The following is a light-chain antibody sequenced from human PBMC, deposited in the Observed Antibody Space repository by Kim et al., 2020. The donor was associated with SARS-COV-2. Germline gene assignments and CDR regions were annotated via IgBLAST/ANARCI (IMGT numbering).Light chain of an antibody. CDR2: YDS. CDR1: NIGSKS. CDR3: QVWDSSSDHVV. J-gene: IGLJ2*01. Sequence: GKQARITCGGNNIGSKSVHWYQQKPGQSPVLVIYYDSDRPSGVPERFSGANSGNTATLTISRVEAGDEADYYCQVWDSSSDHVVFGGGTQLTVL. V-gene: IGLV3-21*04.